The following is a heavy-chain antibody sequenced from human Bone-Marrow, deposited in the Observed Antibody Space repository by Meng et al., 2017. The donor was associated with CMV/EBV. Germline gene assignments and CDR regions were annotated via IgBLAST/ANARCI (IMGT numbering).Heavy chain of an antibody. CDR3: ARSPLSSTYYDILTGYSLYYYGMDV. D-gene: IGHD3-9*01. V-gene: IGHV3-53*01. Sequence: GESLKISCAASGFIVSSTYMTWVRQPPGKGLEWVSVIYSGGATYYADSVKGRFIISRDNSKNTLYLQMNSLGAEDTAVYYCARSPLSSTYYDILTGYSLYYYGMDVWGQGTTVTVSS. CDR2: IYSGGAT. CDR1: GFIVSSTY. J-gene: IGHJ6*02.